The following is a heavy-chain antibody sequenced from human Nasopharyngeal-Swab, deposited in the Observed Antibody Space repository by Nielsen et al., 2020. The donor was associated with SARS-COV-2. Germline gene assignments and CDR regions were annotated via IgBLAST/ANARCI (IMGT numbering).Heavy chain of an antibody. J-gene: IGHJ4*02. V-gene: IGHV3-73*01. CDR3: ARDRNSVVVPVPFDQ. Sequence: GGSLRLSCAASGFIFSGSAMHWVRQASGKGLEWVGRIGDKDHNYATTYGAAVKGRFTISRDNARNSLYLQMNSLRVEDTAVYYCARDRNSVVVPVPFDQWGPGTLVTVSS. CDR2: IGDKDHNYAT. D-gene: IGHD2-21*01. CDR1: GFIFSGSA.